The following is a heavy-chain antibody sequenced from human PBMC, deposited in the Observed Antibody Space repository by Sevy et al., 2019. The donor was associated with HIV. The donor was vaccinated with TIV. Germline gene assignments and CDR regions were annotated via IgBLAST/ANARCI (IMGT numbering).Heavy chain of an antibody. CDR1: GFTVRRSY. D-gene: IGHD2-21*02. CDR3: ARYTAYPFGYFDL. J-gene: IGHJ2*01. V-gene: IGHV3-53*01. CDR2: IYSDGST. Sequence: GGSLRLSCAISGFTVRRSYMSWVRQAPGKGLEWVSVIYSDGSTYYADSVRGRFTTSGDNSKNTLYLQMNSLRAEDTAVYFCARYTAYPFGYFDLWGRGTLVTVSS.